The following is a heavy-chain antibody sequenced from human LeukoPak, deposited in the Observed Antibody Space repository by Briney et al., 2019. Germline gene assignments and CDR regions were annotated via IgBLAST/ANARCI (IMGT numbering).Heavy chain of an antibody. V-gene: IGHV1-2*02. Sequence: ASVKVSCKASGYSLSDYHLHWVRQAPGQGLEWMGYINPGNGATKYAQKFQGRVTMTRDTSISTVYMDLSGLTPDDTVVYYCARDPQYTFGYPTYDCWGQGTLVTVSS. CDR3: ARDPQYTFGYPTYDC. CDR2: INPGNGAT. D-gene: IGHD2-2*03. J-gene: IGHJ4*02. CDR1: GYSLSDYH.